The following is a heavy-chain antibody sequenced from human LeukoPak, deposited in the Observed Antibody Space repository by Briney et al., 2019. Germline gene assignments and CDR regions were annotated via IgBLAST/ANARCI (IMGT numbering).Heavy chain of an antibody. V-gene: IGHV4-38-2*02. Sequence: SETLSLTCTVSGYSISSGYYWGWIRQPPGKGLEWIGSIYHSGSTYYNPSLKSRVTISVDTSKNQFSLKLSSVTAADTAVYYCARSSGWWYYFDYWGQGTLVTVSS. CDR1: GYSISSGYY. J-gene: IGHJ4*02. CDR3: ARSSGWWYYFDY. CDR2: IYHSGST. D-gene: IGHD2-15*01.